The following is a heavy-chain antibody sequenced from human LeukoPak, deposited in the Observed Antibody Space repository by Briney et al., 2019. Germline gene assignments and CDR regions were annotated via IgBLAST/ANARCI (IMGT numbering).Heavy chain of an antibody. CDR1: GYSISSGYY. CDR2: IYHSGST. V-gene: IGHV4-38-2*02. CDR3: ARSVRRTFFDY. D-gene: IGHD3-16*01. Sequence: SETLSLTCTVSGYSISSGYYWGWIRPPPGKGLEWIGSIYHSGSTYYNPSLKSRVTISVDTSNNQFSLKLSSVTAADRAVYYCARSVRRTFFDYWGQGTLVTVSS. J-gene: IGHJ4*02.